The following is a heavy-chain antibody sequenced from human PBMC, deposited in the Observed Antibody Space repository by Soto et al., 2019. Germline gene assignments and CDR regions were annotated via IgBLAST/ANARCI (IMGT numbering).Heavy chain of an antibody. CDR1: GYTFTSYA. CDR3: ARDSLGGDIVVVPAV. D-gene: IGHD2-2*01. CDR2: SNAGKGKT. Sequence: ASVKVSCKASGYTFTSYAMHWVRQAPRQKLERMGWSNAGKGKTKNLQKIQGKVTINKDTTASTAYMELSSLRSEDTAVYYCARDSLGGDIVVVPAVWGQGTLVTVSS. V-gene: IGHV1-3*01. J-gene: IGHJ4*02.